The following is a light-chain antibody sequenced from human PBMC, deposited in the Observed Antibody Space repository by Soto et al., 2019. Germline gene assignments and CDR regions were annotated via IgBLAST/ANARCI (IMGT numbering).Light chain of an antibody. CDR2: GAS. CDR3: QEYNNWPPWT. J-gene: IGKJ1*01. Sequence: EIVVTQSPATLSVSPGERATLSCRASQSVDSNLAWYQQRPGQAPRLLIYGASTRATGVPARFSGSGSGTGFTLTISSLQSEDFAVYYCQEYNNWPPWTFGQGTKVEI. CDR1: QSVDSN. V-gene: IGKV3-15*01.